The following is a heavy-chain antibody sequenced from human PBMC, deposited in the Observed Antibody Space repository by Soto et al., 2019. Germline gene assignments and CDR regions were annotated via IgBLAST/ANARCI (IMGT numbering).Heavy chain of an antibody. CDR3: ARGRGYSYGLDP. CDR2: VFHSGRT. D-gene: IGHD5-18*01. Sequence: PSETMSLTCTVSGGSITNSYYFWSWVRQNPGKGLEWIGHVFHSGRTYYNPSLSGRVSILVDTSMNQFSLNLNSVTAADTAVYYCARGRGYSYGLDPWGQGTLVTVS. J-gene: IGHJ5*02. CDR1: GGSITNSYYF. V-gene: IGHV4-30-4*01.